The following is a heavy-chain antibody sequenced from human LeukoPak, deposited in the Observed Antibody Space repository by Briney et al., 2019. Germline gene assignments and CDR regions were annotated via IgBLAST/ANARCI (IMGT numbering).Heavy chain of an antibody. CDR1: GFTFSSYW. CDR2: IKQDGSQQ. D-gene: IGHD4-23*01. CDR3: ARTLYSGNTNFHY. Sequence: GGSLRLSCAASGFTFSSYWMTWVRQAPGKGLEWVGNIKQDGSQQYYVDSAKGRFTISRDNAKNSLYLQMNNLRAEDTAVYYCARTLYSGNTNFHYWGQGTLVTVSS. V-gene: IGHV3-7*01. J-gene: IGHJ1*01.